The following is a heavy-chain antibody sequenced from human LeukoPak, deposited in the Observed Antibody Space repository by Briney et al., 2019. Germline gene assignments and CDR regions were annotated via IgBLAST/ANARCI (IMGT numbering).Heavy chain of an antibody. Sequence: GGSLRLSCAASGFTFSSYSMNWVRQAPGKGLEWVSSISSSSSYIYYADSVKGRFTISRDNAKNSLHLQMNSLRAEDTAVYYCAARRGGIAVAGIDYWGQGTLVTVSS. D-gene: IGHD6-19*01. CDR2: ISSSSSYI. J-gene: IGHJ4*02. CDR3: AARRGGIAVAGIDY. V-gene: IGHV3-21*01. CDR1: GFTFSSYS.